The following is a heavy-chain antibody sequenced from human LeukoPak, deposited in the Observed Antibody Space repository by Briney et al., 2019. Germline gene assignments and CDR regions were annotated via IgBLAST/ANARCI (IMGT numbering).Heavy chain of an antibody. CDR3: TRVLLWFGELSKPDY. J-gene: IGHJ4*02. Sequence: PAGGSLRLSCAASGFTFSSYRMTWVRQAPGKGLEWVGFIRSKAYGGTTEYAASVKGRFTISRDDSKSIAYLQMNSLKTEDTAVYYCTRVLLWFGELSKPDYWGQGTLVTVSS. CDR1: GFTFSSYR. D-gene: IGHD3-10*01. V-gene: IGHV3-49*04. CDR2: IRSKAYGGTT.